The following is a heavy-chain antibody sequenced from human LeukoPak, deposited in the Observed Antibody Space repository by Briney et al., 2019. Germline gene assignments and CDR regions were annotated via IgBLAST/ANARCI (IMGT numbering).Heavy chain of an antibody. Sequence: ASVKVSCKVSGFTLADLSMHWVRQAPGKGLEWVGGFDRKNGDTIYAQRFRGRVTLTEDTSTGTTYMDLSSLSADDTAVYYCATGVFCATTTCPGYQHYYYFMDVWGKGTTVTVSS. D-gene: IGHD2-2*01. V-gene: IGHV1-24*01. J-gene: IGHJ6*03. CDR3: ATGVFCATTTCPGYQHYYYFMDV. CDR2: FDRKNGDT. CDR1: GFTLADLS.